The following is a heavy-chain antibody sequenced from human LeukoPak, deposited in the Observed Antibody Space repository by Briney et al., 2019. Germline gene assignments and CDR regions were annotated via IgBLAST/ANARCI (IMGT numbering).Heavy chain of an antibody. CDR1: GGSISSSSYY. CDR3: ARGYDSSGYYYPHAFDI. CDR2: INHSGST. Sequence: SETLSLTCTVSGGSISSSSYYWGWIRQPPGKGLEWIGEINHSGSTNYNPSLKSRVTISVDTSKNQFSLKLSSVTAADTAVYYCARGYDSSGYYYPHAFDIWGQGTMVTVSS. V-gene: IGHV4-39*07. D-gene: IGHD3-22*01. J-gene: IGHJ3*02.